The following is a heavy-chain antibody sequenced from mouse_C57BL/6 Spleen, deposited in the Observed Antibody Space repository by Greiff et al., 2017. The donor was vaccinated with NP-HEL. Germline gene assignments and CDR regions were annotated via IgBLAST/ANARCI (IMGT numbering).Heavy chain of an antibody. D-gene: IGHD1-3*01. CDR3: ARLEDI. CDR2: IWAGGST. Sequence: QVQLKESGPGLVAPSQSLSITCTVSGFSLTSYCVHWVRQPPGKGLEWLGLIWAGGSTNYNSALMSRLSISKEISKSQVYLKMNSLQTDDTAMYDCARLEDIWGQGTTLTVSS. J-gene: IGHJ2*01. V-gene: IGHV2-9*02. CDR1: GFSLTSYC.